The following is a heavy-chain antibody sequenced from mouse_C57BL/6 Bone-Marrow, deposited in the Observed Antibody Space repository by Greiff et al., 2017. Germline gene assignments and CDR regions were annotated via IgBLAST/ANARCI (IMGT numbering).Heavy chain of an antibody. Sequence: VHVKQSGPVLVKPGASVKMSCKASGYTFTDYYMNWVKQSHGKSLEWIGVINPYNGGTSYNQKFKGKATLTVDKSSSTAYMELNSLTSEASAVYYCARFYFDDAMDYWGPGTSVTVSS. CDR1: GYTFTDYY. CDR2: INPYNGGT. CDR3: ARFYFDDAMDY. D-gene: IGHD1-1*01. V-gene: IGHV1-19*01. J-gene: IGHJ4*01.